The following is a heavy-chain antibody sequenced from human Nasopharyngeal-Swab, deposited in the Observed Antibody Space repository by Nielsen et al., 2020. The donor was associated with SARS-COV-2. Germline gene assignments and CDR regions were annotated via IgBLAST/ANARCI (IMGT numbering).Heavy chain of an antibody. D-gene: IGHD6-6*01. CDR1: GFTFSSYA. Sequence: GESLKISCAASGFTFSSYAMSWVRQAPGKGLEWVSAISGSGGSTYYADSVKGRFTISRDNSKNTLYLQMNSLRAEDTAVYYCAKDYHGSSPYDYWGKGTLVTVSS. J-gene: IGHJ4*02. CDR2: ISGSGGST. V-gene: IGHV3-23*01. CDR3: AKDYHGSSPYDY.